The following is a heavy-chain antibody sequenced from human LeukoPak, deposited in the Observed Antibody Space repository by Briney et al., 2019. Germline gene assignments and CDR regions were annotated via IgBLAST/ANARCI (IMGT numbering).Heavy chain of an antibody. CDR2: IQQDGSEK. J-gene: IGHJ4*02. V-gene: IGHV3-7*01. CDR1: GFTFNYYW. D-gene: IGHD3-10*01. Sequence: GRSLRLSCAASGFTFNYYWLTWVRQAPGKGLEWVANIQQDGSEKYYVDSVKGRFIISRDNAKNSLYLQMNSLRAEDTAVYYCARVRKLRTRGVMDPLGYWGQGTLVTVSS. CDR3: ARVRKLRTRGVMDPLGY.